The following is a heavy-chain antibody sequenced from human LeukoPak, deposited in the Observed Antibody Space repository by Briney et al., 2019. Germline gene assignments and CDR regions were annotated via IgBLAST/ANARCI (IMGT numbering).Heavy chain of an antibody. CDR3: ARQDYDSSGYYSLNYFDY. CDR2: IYYSGST. Sequence: YPSETLSLTCTVSGGSISSSSYYWGWLRQPPGKGLEWIGSIYYSGSTYYNPSLKSRVTISVDTSKNQFSLKLSSVTAADTAVYYCARQDYDSSGYYSLNYFDYWGQGTLVTVSS. CDR1: GGSISSSSYY. J-gene: IGHJ4*02. V-gene: IGHV4-39*01. D-gene: IGHD3-22*01.